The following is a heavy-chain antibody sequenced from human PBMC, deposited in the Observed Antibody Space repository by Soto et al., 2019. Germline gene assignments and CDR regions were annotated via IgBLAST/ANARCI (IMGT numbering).Heavy chain of an antibody. V-gene: IGHV5-51*01. CDR1: GYSFTSYW. Sequence: GESLKISCKGSGYSFTSYWIGWVRQMPGKGLEWMGVIYPGDSDTRYSPSFQGQVTISADKSISTAYLQWSSLKASDTAMYYCARSGSYDRSGYYFPSHFDYWGQGTLVTVSS. CDR2: IYPGDSDT. D-gene: IGHD3-22*01. CDR3: ARSGSYDRSGYYFPSHFDY. J-gene: IGHJ4*02.